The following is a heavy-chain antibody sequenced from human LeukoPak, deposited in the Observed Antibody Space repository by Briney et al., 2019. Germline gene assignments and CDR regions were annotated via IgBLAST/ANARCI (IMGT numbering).Heavy chain of an antibody. CDR1: GGTFSSYP. D-gene: IGHD3-22*01. CDR3: ARGIRGYYYYYMDV. Sequence: SVKVSCKASGGTFSSYPISRVRQAPRQGREWMGGIIPIFGTANYAQKFQGRVTITTDESTSTAYMELNSLRSEDTAVYYCARGIRGYYYYYMDVWGKGTTVTVSS. J-gene: IGHJ6*03. CDR2: IIPIFGTA. V-gene: IGHV1-69*05.